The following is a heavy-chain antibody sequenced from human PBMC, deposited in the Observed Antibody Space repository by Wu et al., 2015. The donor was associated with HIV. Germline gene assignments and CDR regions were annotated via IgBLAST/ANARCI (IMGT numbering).Heavy chain of an antibody. D-gene: IGHD4-11*01. CDR1: GYTFTDSY. CDR2: INPNDGGT. J-gene: IGHJ4*02. CDR3: ARLQSLHGLYSNADY. V-gene: IGHV1-2*02. Sequence: QVQLVQSGAEVRKPGASVKVSCKASGYTFTDSYMHWVRQAPGQGLEWMGWINPNDGGTNYAQKFQGRVTMTRDTAVSTAYMELNSLRSDDTAVYYCARLQSLHGLYSNADYWGQGTLVTVSS.